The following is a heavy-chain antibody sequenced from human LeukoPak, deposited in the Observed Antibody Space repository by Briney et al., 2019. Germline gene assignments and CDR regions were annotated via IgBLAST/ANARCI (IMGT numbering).Heavy chain of an antibody. CDR3: AKDFDWLLGTFDY. Sequence: PGGSLRLSCTASGFPGLTFSQYPMSWVRQAPGKGLEWVSTISGDGAGTYYADSVKGRFTISRDNSKNTLYLQMNSLRAEDTAVYYCAKDFDWLLGTFDYWGQGTLVTVSS. V-gene: IGHV3-23*01. J-gene: IGHJ4*02. D-gene: IGHD3-9*01. CDR1: GFPGLTFSQYP. CDR2: ISGDGAGT.